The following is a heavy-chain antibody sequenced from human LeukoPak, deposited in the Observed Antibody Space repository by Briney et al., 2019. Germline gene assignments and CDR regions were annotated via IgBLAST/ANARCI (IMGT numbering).Heavy chain of an antibody. D-gene: IGHD3-10*01. CDR3: ARDMVRGVIIFEDGFDY. CDR1: GFTFSTYW. CDR2: IDHDGINT. Sequence: GGSLRLSCAASGFTFSTYWMHWVRQAPGKGLVWVSRIDHDGINTYYADSVKGRFTISRDNAKNSLYLQMNSLRAEDTAVYYCARDMVRGVIIFEDGFDYWGQGTLVTVSS. V-gene: IGHV3-74*01. J-gene: IGHJ4*02.